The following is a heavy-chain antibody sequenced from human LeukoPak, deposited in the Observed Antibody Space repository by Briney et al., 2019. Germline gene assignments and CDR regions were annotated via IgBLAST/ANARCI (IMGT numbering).Heavy chain of an antibody. Sequence: GGSLGLSCVASGFIFHNFAMHWVRQAPGQGLEWVAAISYDERTKYYADSVKGRFTISRDNSKNTLYLQMNSLRAEDTAVYYCARVYYDFWSGYYFWSQGTLVTVSS. J-gene: IGHJ4*02. CDR1: GFIFHNFA. D-gene: IGHD3-3*01. CDR3: ARVYYDFWSGYYF. V-gene: IGHV3-30*04. CDR2: ISYDERTK.